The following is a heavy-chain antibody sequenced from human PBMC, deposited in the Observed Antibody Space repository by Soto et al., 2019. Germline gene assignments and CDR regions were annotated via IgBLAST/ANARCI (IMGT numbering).Heavy chain of an antibody. CDR1: GCSVSSNY. J-gene: IGHJ6*02. Sequence: PGWSPRLPCGASGCSVSSNYMSWFRQAQGEGMEWVAIIYINGITDYADSVQVRFSVSRDIYKNTLFLQMNNLRAEDTAVYFCSGDPSGYDEGDWYHGVDVWGQGTTVMVS. CDR3: SGDPSGYDEGDWYHGVDV. V-gene: IGHV3-53*01. D-gene: IGHD5-12*01. CDR2: IYINGIT.